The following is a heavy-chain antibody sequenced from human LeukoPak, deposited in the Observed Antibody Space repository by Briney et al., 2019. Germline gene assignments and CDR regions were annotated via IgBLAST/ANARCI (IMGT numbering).Heavy chain of an antibody. J-gene: IGHJ6*02. Sequence: ASVKVSCKASGYTLTSYDINWVRQATGQGLEWMGWISAYNGNTNYAQKLQGRVTMTTDTSTSTAYMELRSLRSDDTAVYYCARDGEDSSSWHYYYYGMDVWGQGTTVTVSS. CDR1: GYTLTSYD. CDR3: ARDGEDSSSWHYYYYGMDV. V-gene: IGHV1-18*01. CDR2: ISAYNGNT. D-gene: IGHD6-13*01.